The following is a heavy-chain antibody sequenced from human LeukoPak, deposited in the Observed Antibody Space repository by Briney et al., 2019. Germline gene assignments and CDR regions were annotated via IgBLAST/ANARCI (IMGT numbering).Heavy chain of an antibody. D-gene: IGHD3-22*01. CDR1: GYRFSAYW. V-gene: IGHV5-51*01. Sequence: PGESLKISCKGSGYRFSAYWIAWVRQMPGKGLEWMGIIYPDDSDTRYSPSFQGQVTISADKSVSTAYLQWSSLKASDTAMYFCARPNITPYYDSRGYDAFDVWGQGTIVTVSS. CDR3: ARPNITPYYDSRGYDAFDV. J-gene: IGHJ3*01. CDR2: IYPDDSDT.